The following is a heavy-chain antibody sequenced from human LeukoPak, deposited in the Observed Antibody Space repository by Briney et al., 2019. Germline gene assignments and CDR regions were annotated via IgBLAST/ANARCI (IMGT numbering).Heavy chain of an antibody. CDR2: IYHSGST. CDR3: ARDDSSSVGSFDP. CDR1: GYSISSGYY. V-gene: IGHV4-38-2*02. D-gene: IGHD3-22*01. J-gene: IGHJ5*02. Sequence: SETLSLTCTVSGYSISSGYYWGWIRQPPGKGLEWIGSIYHSGSTYYNPSLKSRVTISVDTSKNQFSLKLSSVTAADTAVYYCARDDSSSVGSFDPWGQGTLVTVSS.